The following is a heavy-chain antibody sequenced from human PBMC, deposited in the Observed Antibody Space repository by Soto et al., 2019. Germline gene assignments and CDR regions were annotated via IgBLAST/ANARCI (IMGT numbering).Heavy chain of an antibody. CDR2: ISGSGIST. Sequence: PGGSLRLSCATSGFPFRSYAMSWVRQAPGKGLKWVTGISGSGISTHYAGSVKGRFTVSRDNAKNTLYLQMNILRAEDTSLYYCARGAGVNGDYVQWFDPWGQGTLVTVSS. CDR1: GFPFRSYA. D-gene: IGHD4-17*01. CDR3: ARGAGVNGDYVQWFDP. J-gene: IGHJ5*02. V-gene: IGHV3-23*01.